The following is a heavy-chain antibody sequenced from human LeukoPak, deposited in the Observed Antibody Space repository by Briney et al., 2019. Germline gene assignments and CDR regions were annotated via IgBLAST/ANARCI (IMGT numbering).Heavy chain of an antibody. CDR2: ISSNSDNT. CDR3: WRYWGSRNDVADY. V-gene: IGHV1-18*01. D-gene: IGHD7-27*01. Sequence: ASVNLSCKATGCTFTSYCIIWVRQAPAQGLEGMGWISSNSDNTNYAHKLQGRVTITTDTHTNTAHMEQRSLSSDDPALYFCWRYWGSRNDVADYWGQGTLVTVSS. J-gene: IGHJ4*02. CDR1: GCTFTSYC.